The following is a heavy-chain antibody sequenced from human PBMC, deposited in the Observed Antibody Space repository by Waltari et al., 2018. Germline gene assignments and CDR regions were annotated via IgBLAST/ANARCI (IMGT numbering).Heavy chain of an antibody. V-gene: IGHV4-38-2*02. Sequence: QVQLQESGPGLVKPSETLSLTCAVSGYSISSGYYWGWIRQPPGKGLEWIGSIYHSGSTYYNPPLKSRVTISVDTSKNHFSLKLSSVTAADTAVYYCARDSGSYYGSDYWGQGTLVTVSS. CDR1: GYSISSGYY. D-gene: IGHD1-26*01. CDR3: ARDSGSYYGSDY. J-gene: IGHJ4*02. CDR2: IYHSGST.